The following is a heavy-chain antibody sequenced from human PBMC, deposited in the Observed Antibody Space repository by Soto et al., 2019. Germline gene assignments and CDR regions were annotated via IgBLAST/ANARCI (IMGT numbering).Heavy chain of an antibody. D-gene: IGHD3-3*01. V-gene: IGHV1-69*06. J-gene: IGHJ6*02. CDR1: GGTFSSYA. Sequence: ASVKVSCKASGGTFSSYAISWVRQAPGQGLEWMGGIIPIFGTANYAQKFQGRVTITADKSTSTAYMELSSLRSEDTAVYYCARDTIFGVVQSTHGMDVWGQGTTVTVSS. CDR3: ARDTIFGVVQSTHGMDV. CDR2: IIPIFGTA.